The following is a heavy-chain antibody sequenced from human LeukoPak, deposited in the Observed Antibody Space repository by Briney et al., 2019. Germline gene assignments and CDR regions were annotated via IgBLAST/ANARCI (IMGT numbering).Heavy chain of an antibody. J-gene: IGHJ6*02. Sequence: SVKVSCKASGGTFSSYAISWVRQAPGQGLEWMGGIIPIFGTANYAQKFQGRVTITADESTSTAYMELSSLRSEDTAVYYCARQGSSSTHYYYYGMDVWGQGTTVTVSS. CDR2: IIPIFGTA. D-gene: IGHD6-6*01. CDR1: GGTFSSYA. V-gene: IGHV1-69*13. CDR3: ARQGSSSTHYYYYGMDV.